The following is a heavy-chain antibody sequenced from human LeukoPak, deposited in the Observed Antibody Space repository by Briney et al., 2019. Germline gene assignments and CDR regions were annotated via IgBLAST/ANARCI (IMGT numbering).Heavy chain of an antibody. Sequence: ASVKVSCKASGYTFTGYYMHWVRQAPGQGLEWMGWINPNSGGTNYAQKFQGWVTMTRDTSISTAYMELSRLRSDDTAVYYCARAQGYSSSDDAFDIWGQGTMVTVSS. V-gene: IGHV1-2*04. CDR2: INPNSGGT. CDR3: ARAQGYSSSDDAFDI. CDR1: GYTFTGYY. D-gene: IGHD6-6*01. J-gene: IGHJ3*02.